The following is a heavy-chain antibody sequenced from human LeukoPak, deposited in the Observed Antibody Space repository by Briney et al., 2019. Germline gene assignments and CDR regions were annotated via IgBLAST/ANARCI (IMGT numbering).Heavy chain of an antibody. V-gene: IGHV4-59*08. CDR1: GGSISSYY. J-gene: IGHJ3*02. Sequence: PSETLSLTCTVSGGSISSYYWSWIRQPPGKGLEWIGYIYYSGSTNYNPSLKSRVTISVDTSKNQFSLKLSSVTAADMAVYYCARHFYDSSGYGAFDIWGQGTMVTVSS. CDR3: ARHFYDSSGYGAFDI. D-gene: IGHD3-22*01. CDR2: IYYSGST.